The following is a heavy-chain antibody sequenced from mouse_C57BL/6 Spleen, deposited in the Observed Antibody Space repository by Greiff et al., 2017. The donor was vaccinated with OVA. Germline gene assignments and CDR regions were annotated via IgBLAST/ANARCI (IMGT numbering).Heavy chain of an antibody. CDR1: GYTFTSYT. CDR2: INPISGYT. D-gene: IGHD1-1*01. V-gene: IGHV1-4*01. CDR3: ASYYGSRNWYFDV. Sequence: QVQLQQSGAELARPGASVKMSCKASGYTFTSYTMHWVKQRPGQGLEWIGYINPISGYTKYNQKFKDKATLTADKSSSTAYLQLSSLTSEDSAVYDCASYYGSRNWYFDVWGTGTTVTVSS. J-gene: IGHJ1*03.